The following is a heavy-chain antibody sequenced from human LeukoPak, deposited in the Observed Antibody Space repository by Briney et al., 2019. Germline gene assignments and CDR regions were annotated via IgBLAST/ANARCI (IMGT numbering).Heavy chain of an antibody. CDR3: ARAGIWDYSDSSGYHNGAFDI. CDR1: GYTFTSYD. D-gene: IGHD3-22*01. CDR2: IKPNSGGT. Sequence: ASVKVSCKASGYTFTSYDINWVRQAPGQGLEWMGWIKPNSGGTNYAQKFQGRVTMTRDTSISTAYMELSRLRSDDTAVYYCARAGIWDYSDSSGYHNGAFDIWGQGTMVTVSS. V-gene: IGHV1-2*02. J-gene: IGHJ3*02.